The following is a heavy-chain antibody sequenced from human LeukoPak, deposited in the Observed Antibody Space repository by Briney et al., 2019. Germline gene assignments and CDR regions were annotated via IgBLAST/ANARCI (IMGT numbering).Heavy chain of an antibody. CDR1: GGSFSGYY. Sequence: SETLSLTCAVYGGSFSGYYWSWIRQPPGKGLEWIGEINHSGSTNYNSSLKSRVTISVDTSKNQFSLKLSSVTAADTAVYYCARLSVEFDYWGQGTLVTVSS. D-gene: IGHD3-10*01. CDR3: ARLSVEFDY. CDR2: INHSGST. J-gene: IGHJ4*02. V-gene: IGHV4-34*01.